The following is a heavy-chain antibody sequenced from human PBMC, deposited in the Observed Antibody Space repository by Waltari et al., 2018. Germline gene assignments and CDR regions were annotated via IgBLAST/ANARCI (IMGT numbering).Heavy chain of an antibody. J-gene: IGHJ4*02. CDR2: ISSSSSYI. Sequence: EVQLVESGGGLVKPGGSLRLSCAASGFTFSSYSMNWVRQAPGKGLEWVSSISSSSSYIYYADSVKGRFTSSRDNAKNSLYLQMNSLRAEDTAVYYCARDFLGDIVVVVAATPFDYWGQGTLVTVSS. CDR3: ARDFLGDIVVVVAATPFDY. CDR1: GFTFSSYS. D-gene: IGHD2-15*01. V-gene: IGHV3-21*01.